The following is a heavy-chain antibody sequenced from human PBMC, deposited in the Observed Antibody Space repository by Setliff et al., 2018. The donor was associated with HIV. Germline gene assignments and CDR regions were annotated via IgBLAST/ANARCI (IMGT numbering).Heavy chain of an antibody. V-gene: IGHV3-48*01. CDR3: ARTQDRYYYYYYMDV. CDR2: ISGLGGGTI. Sequence: GGSLRLSCATSGFTFDSYSIIWVRQAPGKGLEWVSYISGLGGGTIYYADSVRGRFTISRDDAEKSVYLQMNSLRAEDTAVYYCARTQDRYYYYYYMDVWGKGTTVTV. J-gene: IGHJ6*03. CDR1: GFTFDSYS.